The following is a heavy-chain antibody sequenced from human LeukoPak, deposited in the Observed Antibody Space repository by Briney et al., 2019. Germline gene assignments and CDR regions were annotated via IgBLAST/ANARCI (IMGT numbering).Heavy chain of an antibody. CDR2: IFNSGST. D-gene: IGHD1-26*01. CDR3: ARHWASGSYYVRYQEEPDVDY. CDR1: GGSISSSKYY. Sequence: SETLSLTCTVSGGSISSSKYYWGWIRQPPGKGLEWIGTIFNSGSTHYNPSLKSRVTISVDTSKNQFSLKLSSVTAADTAVYYCARHWASGSYYVRYQEEPDVDYWSQGTLVTVSS. J-gene: IGHJ4*02. V-gene: IGHV4-39*01.